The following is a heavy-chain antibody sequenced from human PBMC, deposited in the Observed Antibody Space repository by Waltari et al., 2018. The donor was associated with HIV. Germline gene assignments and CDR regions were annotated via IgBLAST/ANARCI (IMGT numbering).Heavy chain of an antibody. CDR2: ISYSGST. CDR3: ARLTNTCFDF. J-gene: IGHJ4*02. CDR1: GGSISSSGYY. D-gene: IGHD4-17*01. Sequence: QLQLQESGPGLVKPSETLSLTCTVSGGSISSSGYYWGWIRQPPGKGLEWIGSISYSGSTYYNPSLKSRLTISVDTSNNQFSLKLTSVTAADTAVYFCARLTNTCFDFWGQGTLVTVSS. V-gene: IGHV4-39*01.